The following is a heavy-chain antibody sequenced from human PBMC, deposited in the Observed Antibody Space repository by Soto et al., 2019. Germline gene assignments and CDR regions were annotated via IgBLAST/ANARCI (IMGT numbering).Heavy chain of an antibody. Sequence: PGESLKISCKGSGYSFTSYWIGWVRQMPGKGLEWMGIIYPGDSDTRYSLSFQGQVTISADKSISTAYLQWSSLKASDTAMYYCARVLRVTTVLYYYYYGMDVWGQGTTVTVSS. CDR1: GYSFTSYW. CDR2: IYPGDSDT. CDR3: ARVLRVTTVLYYYYYGMDV. J-gene: IGHJ6*02. D-gene: IGHD4-4*01. V-gene: IGHV5-51*01.